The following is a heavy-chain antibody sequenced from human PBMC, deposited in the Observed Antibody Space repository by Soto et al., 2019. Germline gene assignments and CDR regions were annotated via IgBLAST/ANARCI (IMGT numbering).Heavy chain of an antibody. CDR2: FDPEDGET. Sequence: GASVKVSCKASGYTFTSYYMHWVRQAPGQGLEWMGGFDPEDGETIYAQKFQGRVTMTEDTSTDTAYMELSSLRSEDTAVYYCATEPKRYSSSLHFDYWGQGTLVTVSS. CDR1: GYTFTSYY. CDR3: ATEPKRYSSSLHFDY. V-gene: IGHV1-24*01. J-gene: IGHJ4*02. D-gene: IGHD6-6*01.